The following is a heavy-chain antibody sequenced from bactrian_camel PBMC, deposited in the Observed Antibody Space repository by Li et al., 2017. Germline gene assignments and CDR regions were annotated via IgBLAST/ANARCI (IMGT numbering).Heavy chain of an antibody. CDR3: AADGNIKCDGDYKS. J-gene: IGHJ4*01. V-gene: IGHV3S53*01. CDR1: RITYC. Sequence: HVQLVESGGGSVQAGGSLTLSCAASRITYCMAWFCQSPGKERERVASIAIIGRTNYAESVNGRFTISSDKREKTLYLQMNNLNPEDTAMYYCAADGNIKCDGDYKSWGQGTQVTVS. D-gene: IGHD2*01. CDR2: IAIIGRT.